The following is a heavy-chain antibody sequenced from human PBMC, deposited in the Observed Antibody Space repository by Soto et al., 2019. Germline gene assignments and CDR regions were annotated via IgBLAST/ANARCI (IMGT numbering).Heavy chain of an antibody. CDR1: GFTFSSYA. D-gene: IGHD2-2*01. V-gene: IGHV3-23*01. J-gene: IGHJ6*02. Sequence: EVQLLESGGGLVQPGGSLRLSCAASGFTFSSYAMSWVRQAPGKGLEWVSAISGSGGSTYYADSVKGRFTISRDNSXXTLYLQMNSLRAEDTAVYYCAKGPVVLVPGQGMDVWGQGTTVTVSS. CDR3: AKGPVVLVPGQGMDV. CDR2: ISGSGGST.